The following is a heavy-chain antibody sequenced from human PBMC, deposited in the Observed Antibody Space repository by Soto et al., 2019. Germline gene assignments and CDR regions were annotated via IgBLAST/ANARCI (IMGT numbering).Heavy chain of an antibody. J-gene: IGHJ4*02. CDR2: ISYDGSNK. V-gene: IGHV3-30-3*01. Sequence: QVQLVESGGGVVQPGRSLRLSCAASGFTFSSYAMHWVRQAPGKGLEWGAVISYDGSNKYYADSVKGRFTISRDNSQNTLYLQMNSLRAEDTAVYYCARDRPTSGDLGFDYWGQGTLVTVSS. CDR1: GFTFSSYA. CDR3: ARDRPTSGDLGFDY. D-gene: IGHD4-17*01.